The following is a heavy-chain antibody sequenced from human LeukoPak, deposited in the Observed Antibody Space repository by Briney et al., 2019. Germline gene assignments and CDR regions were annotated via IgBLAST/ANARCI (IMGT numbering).Heavy chain of an antibody. CDR3: ARAITYYYDSSGYPPAPYYFDY. CDR1: GGSISSGDYY. V-gene: IGHV4-30-4*01. D-gene: IGHD3-22*01. CDR2: IYYSGST. Sequence: ASETLSLTCTVSGGSISSGDYYWSWIRQPPGKGLEWIGYIYYSGSTYYNPSLKSRVTISVDTSKNQFSLKLSSVTAADTAVYYCARAITYYYDSSGYPPAPYYFDYWGQGTLVTVSS. J-gene: IGHJ4*02.